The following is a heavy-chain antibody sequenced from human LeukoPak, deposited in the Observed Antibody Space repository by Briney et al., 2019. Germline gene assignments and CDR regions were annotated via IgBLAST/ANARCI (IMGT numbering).Heavy chain of an antibody. D-gene: IGHD6-13*01. CDR3: ARGKYSSSWYLTSPPREYYFDY. V-gene: IGHV4-34*01. J-gene: IGHJ4*02. Sequence: SETLSLTCAVYGGSFSGYYWSWIRQPPGKGLEWIGEINHRGSTNYNPSLKSRVTISVDTSKNQFSLKLSSVTAADTAVYYCARGKYSSSWYLTSPPREYYFDYWGQGTLVTVSS. CDR2: INHRGST. CDR1: GGSFSGYY.